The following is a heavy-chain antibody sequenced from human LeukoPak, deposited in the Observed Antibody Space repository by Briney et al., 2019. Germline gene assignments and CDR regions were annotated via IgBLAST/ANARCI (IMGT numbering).Heavy chain of an antibody. CDR3: AKDLGVPEDY. CDR1: GFTFSSYG. Sequence: GGSLRLSCAASGFTFSSYGMHWVRQAPGKGLEWVALIRYDGSNKYYADSVKGRFTISRDNSKNTLYLQMNSLRAEDTAVYYCAKDLGVPEDYWGQGTLVTVSS. CDR2: IRYDGSNK. J-gene: IGHJ4*02. D-gene: IGHD2-8*01. V-gene: IGHV3-30*02.